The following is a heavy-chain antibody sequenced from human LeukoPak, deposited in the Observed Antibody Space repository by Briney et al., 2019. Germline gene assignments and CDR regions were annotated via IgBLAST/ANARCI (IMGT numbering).Heavy chain of an antibody. J-gene: IGHJ4*02. CDR3: ATDSPNWSHGLGY. CDR1: GYTLTELS. D-gene: IGHD1-1*01. Sequence: ASEKVSCKVSGYTLTELSMHWVRQPPAKGLEGMGGFDPEDGEKIYAQKFQGRVTMTEDTSTDTAHMELSSLRSEDTAVYYCATDSPNWSHGLGYWGQGTLVTVSS. CDR2: FDPEDGEK. V-gene: IGHV1-24*01.